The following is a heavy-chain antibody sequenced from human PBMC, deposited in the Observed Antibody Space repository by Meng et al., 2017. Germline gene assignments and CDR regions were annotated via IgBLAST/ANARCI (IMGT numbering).Heavy chain of an antibody. CDR2: IWYDGSNK. CDR3: ARAGRSGSYKYYFDY. V-gene: IGHV3-33*01. CDR1: GFTFSSYG. J-gene: IGHJ4*02. Sequence: QWWGVGGGVVQPGRALRLSCAASGFTFSSYGMHWVRQAPGKGLEWVAVIWYDGSNKYYADSVKGRFTISRDNSKNTLYLQMNSLRAEDTAVYYCARAGRSGSYKYYFDYWGQGTLVTVSS. D-gene: IGHD3-10*01.